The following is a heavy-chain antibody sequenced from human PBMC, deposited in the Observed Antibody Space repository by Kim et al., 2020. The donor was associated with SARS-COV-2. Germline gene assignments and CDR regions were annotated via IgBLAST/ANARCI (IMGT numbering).Heavy chain of an antibody. CDR1: GGSISSSSYY. Sequence: SETLSLTCTVSGGSISSSSYYWGWIRQPPGKGLEWIGSIYYSGSTYYNPSLKSRVTISVDTSKNQFSLKLSSVTAADTAVYYCAIPWSGVPAAMIQYYFDSWGQGTLVTVSS. J-gene: IGHJ4*02. V-gene: IGHV4-39*01. CDR3: AIPWSGVPAAMIQYYFDS. CDR2: IYYSGST. D-gene: IGHD2-2*01.